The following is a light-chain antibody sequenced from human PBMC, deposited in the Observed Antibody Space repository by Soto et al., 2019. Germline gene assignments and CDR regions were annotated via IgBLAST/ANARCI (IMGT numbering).Light chain of an antibody. CDR3: SSYTRSATHV. Sequence: QSALTQPPSASGSPGQSVTISCTGTSSDVGGYNYVSWYQQHPGKAPKLMIYEVSKRPSGVPDRFSGSKSGNTASLTVSGLQAEDEAYYYCSSYTRSATHVFGTGTKVTVL. CDR1: SSDVGGYNY. CDR2: EVS. J-gene: IGLJ1*01. V-gene: IGLV2-8*01.